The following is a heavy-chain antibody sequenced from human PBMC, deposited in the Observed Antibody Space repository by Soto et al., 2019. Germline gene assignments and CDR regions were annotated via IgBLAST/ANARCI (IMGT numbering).Heavy chain of an antibody. V-gene: IGHV4-30-2*01. Sequence: QLQLQESGSGLVKPSQTLSLTCAVSGGSISSGGYSWSWIRQPPGKGLEWIGYIYHSGSTYYNPSLKSRDTISVDRSKNQFSLKLSSVTAADTAVYYCARLNTRYCSGGSCFDYWGQGTLVTVSS. CDR3: ARLNTRYCSGGSCFDY. D-gene: IGHD2-15*01. J-gene: IGHJ4*02. CDR2: IYHSGST. CDR1: GGSISSGGYS.